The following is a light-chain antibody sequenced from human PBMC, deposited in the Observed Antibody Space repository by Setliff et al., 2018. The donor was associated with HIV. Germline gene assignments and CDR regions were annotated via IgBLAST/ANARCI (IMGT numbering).Light chain of an antibody. V-gene: IGLV2-14*01. CDR3: SSYAGSDTFVV. CDR1: SSDIGGHNF. J-gene: IGLJ1*01. CDR2: GVN. Sequence: QSVLTQPASVSGSPGQSITISCAGSSSDIGGHNFVSWYQQDPGKAPKLMIYGVNYRPSGVSNRFSGSKSGNTASLTISGLQAEDEADYYCSSYAGSDTFVVFGTGTKVTVL.